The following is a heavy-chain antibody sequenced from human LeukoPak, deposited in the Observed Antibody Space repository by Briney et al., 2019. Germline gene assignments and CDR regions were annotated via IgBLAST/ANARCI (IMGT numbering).Heavy chain of an antibody. D-gene: IGHD1-26*01. CDR1: GYTLTELS. CDR2: FDPEDGET. Sequence: GASVKVSCKASGYTLTELSMHWVRQAPGKGLEWMGGFDPEDGETIYAQKFQGRVTMTEDTSTDTAYMELSSLRSEDTAVYYCATDLSGSYYYFDYWGQGTLVTVSS. J-gene: IGHJ4*02. CDR3: ATDLSGSYYYFDY. V-gene: IGHV1-24*01.